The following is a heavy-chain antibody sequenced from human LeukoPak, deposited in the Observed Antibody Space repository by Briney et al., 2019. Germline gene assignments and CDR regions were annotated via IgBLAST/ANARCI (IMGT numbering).Heavy chain of an antibody. CDR2: INYSGST. Sequence: SETLSLTCTVSGGSIGSFYWSWIRQPPGKGLEWIAYINYSGSTKNNPALKSRVTISMDTSKNQFSLKLSSVTAADTAVYYCARXXNRRDXXXXYPTKWGQGTLVTVSS. V-gene: IGHV4-59*12. D-gene: IGHD3-10*01. CDR3: ARXXNRRDXXXXYPTK. J-gene: IGHJ4*02. CDR1: GGSIGSFY.